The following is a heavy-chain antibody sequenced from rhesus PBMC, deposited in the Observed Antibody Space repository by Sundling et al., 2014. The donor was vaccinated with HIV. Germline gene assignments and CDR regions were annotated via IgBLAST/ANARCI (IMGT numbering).Heavy chain of an antibody. J-gene: IGHJ4*01. CDR1: GGSISGYK. CDR3: AAQAAPSYYTSPYSRGNFDY. Sequence: QVQLQESGPGLVKPSETLSLTCAVSGGSISGYKWNWIRQSSGKGLEWIGTIYGSGGNNYLNPSLKSRATLSVDTSKNQLSLKLSSVTAADTAVYYCAAQAAPSYYTSPYSRGNFDYWGQGVLVTVSS. V-gene: IGHV4-165*01. CDR2: IYGSGGNN. D-gene: IGHD3-28*01.